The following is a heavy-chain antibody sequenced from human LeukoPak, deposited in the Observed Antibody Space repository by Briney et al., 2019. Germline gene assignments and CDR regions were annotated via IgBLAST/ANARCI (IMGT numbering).Heavy chain of an antibody. V-gene: IGHV4-59*08. J-gene: IGHJ3*02. CDR1: GGSISSYY. CDR3: ATHKRGIVVDAFDI. Sequence: PSETLSLTCTVSGGSISSYYWSWIRQPPGKGLEWIGYIYYSGSTNYNPSLKSRVTISVDTSKNQFSLKLSSVTAADTAVYYCATHKRGIVVDAFDIWGQGTMVTVSS. CDR2: IYYSGST. D-gene: IGHD3-22*01.